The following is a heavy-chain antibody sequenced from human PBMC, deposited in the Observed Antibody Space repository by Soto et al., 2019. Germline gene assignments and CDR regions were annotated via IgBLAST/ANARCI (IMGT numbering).Heavy chain of an antibody. D-gene: IGHD6-6*01. CDR1: GYIFSGYY. V-gene: IGHV1-2*04. Sequence: ASVKVSCKASGYIFSGYYMHWVRQAPGQGLEGMGWINPNSGGTNYAQKFQGWVTITRVTSISTAYVELSRLRSDDTAVYYCARDHGFGSSSDNYSYCGMDVWGQGTAVTVSS. CDR3: ARDHGFGSSSDNYSYCGMDV. CDR2: INPNSGGT. J-gene: IGHJ6*02.